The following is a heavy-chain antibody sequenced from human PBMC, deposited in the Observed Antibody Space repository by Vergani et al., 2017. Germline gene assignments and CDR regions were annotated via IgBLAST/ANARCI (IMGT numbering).Heavy chain of an antibody. CDR3: AGAGTVTHIFDY. CDR2: IKNDGSDI. V-gene: IGHV3-7*01. Sequence: EVQLVESGGGLVQPGGSLRLSCVGSGFTFSSYWMSWVRQGPGKGLEWVAKIKNDGSDIYYVDSVKRRFTISRDNAKNSLYLQMNSLRDEDTAVYYCAGAGTVTHIFDYWGQGRLVTASS. D-gene: IGHD4-17*01. CDR1: GFTFSSYW. J-gene: IGHJ4*02.